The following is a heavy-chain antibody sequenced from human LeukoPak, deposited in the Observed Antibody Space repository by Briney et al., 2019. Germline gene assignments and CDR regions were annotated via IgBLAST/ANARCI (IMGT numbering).Heavy chain of an antibody. Sequence: SETLSLTCTVSGGSISSGDYYWSWIRQPPGKGLDWIGYIYYSGSTYYNPSLKSRVTISVDTSKNQFSLKLSSVTAADTAVYYCARIRRDGYNYDYWGQGTLVTVSS. J-gene: IGHJ4*02. V-gene: IGHV4-30-4*01. D-gene: IGHD5-24*01. CDR3: ARIRRDGYNYDY. CDR1: GGSISSGDYY. CDR2: IYYSGST.